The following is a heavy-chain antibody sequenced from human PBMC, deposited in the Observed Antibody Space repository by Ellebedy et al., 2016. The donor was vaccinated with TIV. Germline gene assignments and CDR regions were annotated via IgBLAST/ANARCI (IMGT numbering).Heavy chain of an antibody. CDR3: ARAPNWSYPSSAFYI. J-gene: IGHJ3*02. D-gene: IGHD1-7*01. CDR1: GGSFSGYH. CDR2: INHHGDT. Sequence: GSLRLSCGVYGGSFSGYHWTWIRQPPGKGLEWIGEINHHGDTSYNPSLTSRVTILVDTSKKQFSLNLTSVTAADTAVYYCARAPNWSYPSSAFYIWGQGTVVTVSS. V-gene: IGHV4-34*01.